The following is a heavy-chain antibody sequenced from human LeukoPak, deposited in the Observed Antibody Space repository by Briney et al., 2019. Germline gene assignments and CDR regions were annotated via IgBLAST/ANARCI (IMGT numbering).Heavy chain of an antibody. CDR1: GYTFTIYA. CDR3: ASWLAYCGGDCYSSDAFDI. V-gene: IGHV1-3*01. D-gene: IGHD2-21*02. CDR2: INAGNGNT. Sequence: ASVKVSCKASGYTFTIYAMHWVRQAPGQRLEWMGWINAGNGNTKYSQKFQGRVTITRDTSASTAYMELSSLRSEDTAVYYCASWLAYCGGDCYSSDAFDIWGQGTMVTVSS. J-gene: IGHJ3*02.